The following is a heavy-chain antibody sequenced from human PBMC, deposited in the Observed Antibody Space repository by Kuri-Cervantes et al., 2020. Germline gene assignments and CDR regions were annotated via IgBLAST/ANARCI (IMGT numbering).Heavy chain of an antibody. CDR1: GFTFSDYY. CDR3: ARRYCSGGSCYLFDY. V-gene: IGHV3-11*01. Sequence: GESLKISCAASGFTFSDYYMSWIRQAPGKGLEWVSYISSSGSTIYYADSVKGRFTISRDNAKNSLYLQMNSLRAEDTALYHCARRYCSGGSCYLFDYWGQGTLVTVSS. J-gene: IGHJ4*02. D-gene: IGHD2-15*01. CDR2: ISSSGSTI.